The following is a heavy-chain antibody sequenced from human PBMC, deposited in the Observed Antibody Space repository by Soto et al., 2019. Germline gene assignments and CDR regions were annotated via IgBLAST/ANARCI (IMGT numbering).Heavy chain of an antibody. J-gene: IGHJ6*03. V-gene: IGHV1-18*01. CDR2: ISAYNGNT. Sequence: ASVKVSCKASGYTFTSYGISWVRQAPGQGLEWMGWISAYNGNTNYAQKLQGRVTMTTDTSTSTAYMELRSLRSDDTAVYYCAREIRSYYYYYYMDVWGKGTTVTVSS. CDR1: GYTFTSYG. CDR3: AREIRSYYYYYYMDV.